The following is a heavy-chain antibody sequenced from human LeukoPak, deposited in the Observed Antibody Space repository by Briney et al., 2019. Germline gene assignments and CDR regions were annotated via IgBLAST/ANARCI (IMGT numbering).Heavy chain of an antibody. CDR1: GFTFSGYG. CDR2: ISGSSGNT. CDR3: AKDAPYYYDSSGYGGAFDI. V-gene: IGHV3-23*01. J-gene: IGHJ3*02. Sequence: GGSLRLSCAASGFTFSGYGMHWVRQAPGKGLEWVSTISGSSGNTYYADSVKGRFTISRDNSKNTLYLQINSLRAEDTAVYHCAKDAPYYYDSSGYGGAFDIWGQGTMVTVSS. D-gene: IGHD3-22*01.